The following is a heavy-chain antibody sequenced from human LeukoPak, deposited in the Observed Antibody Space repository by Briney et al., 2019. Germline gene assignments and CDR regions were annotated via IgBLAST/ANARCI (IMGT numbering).Heavy chain of an antibody. Sequence: PSGTLSLTCAVSGGSISSSNWWSWVRQPPGKGLEWIGEIYHSGSTNYNPSLKSRVTVSVDKSKNQFSLKLSSVTAADTAVYYCARRHYYGSGSYWHDAFDIWGQGTMVTVSS. V-gene: IGHV4-4*02. J-gene: IGHJ3*02. CDR3: ARRHYYGSGSYWHDAFDI. CDR1: GGSISSSNW. CDR2: IYHSGST. D-gene: IGHD3-10*01.